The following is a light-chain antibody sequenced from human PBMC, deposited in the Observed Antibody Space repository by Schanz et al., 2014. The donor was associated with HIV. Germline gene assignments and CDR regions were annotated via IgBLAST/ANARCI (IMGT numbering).Light chain of an antibody. Sequence: QSALTQPASVSGSPGQSITISCTGTSSDVGSYNLVSWYQQHPGKAPKLIIYEVSKRPSGVSDRFSGSKSGNTASLTISGLQAEDEADYYCCSHAGSSTWVFGGGTKLTVL. CDR3: CSHAGSSTWV. CDR2: EVS. CDR1: SSDVGSYNL. J-gene: IGLJ2*01. V-gene: IGLV2-23*02.